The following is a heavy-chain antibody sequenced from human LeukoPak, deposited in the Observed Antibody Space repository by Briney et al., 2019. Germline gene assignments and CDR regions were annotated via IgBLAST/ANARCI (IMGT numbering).Heavy chain of an antibody. D-gene: IGHD3-3*01. J-gene: IGHJ6*03. Sequence: RPSETLSLTCPVYGGSFSGYYWSWIRQPPGKGLEWIGEINHSGSTNYNPSLKSRVTISVDTSKNQFSLKLSSVTAADTAVYYCARAFGVVIHKRYYYYMDVWGKGTTVTVSS. CDR3: ARAFGVVIHKRYYYYMDV. V-gene: IGHV4-34*01. CDR2: INHSGST. CDR1: GGSFSGYY.